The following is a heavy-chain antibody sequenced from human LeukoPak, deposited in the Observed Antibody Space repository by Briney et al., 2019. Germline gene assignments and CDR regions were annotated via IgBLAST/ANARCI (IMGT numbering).Heavy chain of an antibody. J-gene: IGHJ5*02. CDR1: GGSFSGYY. D-gene: IGHD5-12*01. CDR3: ARSYVLKRFIVAIHNWFDP. V-gene: IGHV4-34*01. CDR2: INHSGST. Sequence: ASETLSLTCAVYGGSFSGYYWSWIRQPPGKGLEWIGEINHSGSTNYNPSLKSRVTISVDASKNQFSLKLSSVTAADTAVYYCARSYVLKRFIVAIHNWFDPWGQGTLVTVSS.